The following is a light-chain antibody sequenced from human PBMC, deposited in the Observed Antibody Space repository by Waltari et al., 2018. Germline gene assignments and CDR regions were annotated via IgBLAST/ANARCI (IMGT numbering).Light chain of an antibody. J-gene: IGKJ3*01. CDR3: QQYYSSPDT. CDR1: QSVFYSGNNRNY. Sequence: DIVMTQSPDSLAVFLGERATINCKSSQSVFYSGNNRNYLAWYQQKPGQPPKLLIYWASTRESGVPDRFSGSGSGTDFTLTISSLQAEDVAVYYCQQYYSSPDTFGPGTKVDIK. V-gene: IGKV4-1*01. CDR2: WAS.